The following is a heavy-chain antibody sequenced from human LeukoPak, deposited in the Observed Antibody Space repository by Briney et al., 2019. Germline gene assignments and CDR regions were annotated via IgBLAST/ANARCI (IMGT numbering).Heavy chain of an antibody. Sequence: AGGSLRLSCAASGFTFSSYAMSWVRQAPGKGLEWVSAISGSGGSTYYADSVKGRFTISRDNSNNTLYLQMNSLGAEDTAVYYCARDISSYFVGYFDYWGQGTLVTVSS. CDR1: GFTFSSYA. CDR3: ARDISSYFVGYFDY. V-gene: IGHV3-23*01. J-gene: IGHJ4*02. CDR2: ISGSGGST. D-gene: IGHD3-10*01.